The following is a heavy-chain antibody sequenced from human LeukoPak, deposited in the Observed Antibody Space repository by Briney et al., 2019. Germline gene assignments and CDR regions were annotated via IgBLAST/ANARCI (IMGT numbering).Heavy chain of an antibody. CDR2: IYYSGST. Sequence: SETLSLTCTVSGGSISSYYWSWIRQPPGKGLEWIGYIYYSGSTNHNPSLKSRVTISVDTSKNQFSLKLSSVTAADTAVYYCARTMEGAIAAAAPFDYWGQGTLVTVSS. CDR3: ARTMEGAIAAAAPFDY. J-gene: IGHJ4*02. D-gene: IGHD6-13*01. V-gene: IGHV4-59*01. CDR1: GGSISSYY.